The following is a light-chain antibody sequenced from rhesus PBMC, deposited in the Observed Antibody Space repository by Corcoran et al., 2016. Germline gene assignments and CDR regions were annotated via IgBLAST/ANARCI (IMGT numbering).Light chain of an antibody. Sequence: QVILTQSPATLSLSPGERATLSCRASQSVSSYLAWSPQKPGQAPRLLIYGASSRATGIPDRFSGSGSGTDFTLTISSLEPEEVGGYHCYQHSSGYTFGQGTKVEIK. CDR3: YQHSSGYT. J-gene: IGKJ1*01. CDR2: GAS. CDR1: QSVSSY. V-gene: IGKV3-10*01.